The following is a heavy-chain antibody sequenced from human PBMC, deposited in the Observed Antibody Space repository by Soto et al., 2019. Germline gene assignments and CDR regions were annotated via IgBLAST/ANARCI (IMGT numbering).Heavy chain of an antibody. V-gene: IGHV3-21*01. J-gene: IGHJ6*02. CDR1: GFTFRTYT. D-gene: IGHD2-21*01. CDR2: IRGFSPYT. Sequence: EVQLVESGGGLVKPGGSLRLSCISSGFTFRTYTMNWVRQAPGKGLEWVSGIRGFSPYTFYAESVKGRFTSSRDNAKNSLYLKMNSLSAEDTAVYYCARDRAYDAHDYYYNAMDVWGQGTTVTVSS. CDR3: ARDRAYDAHDYYYNAMDV.